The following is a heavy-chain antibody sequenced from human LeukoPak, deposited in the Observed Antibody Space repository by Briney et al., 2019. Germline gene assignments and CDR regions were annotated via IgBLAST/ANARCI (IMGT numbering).Heavy chain of an antibody. J-gene: IGHJ4*02. V-gene: IGHV3-21*01. CDR1: GFTFSTYS. Sequence: PGGSLRLCCAASGFTFSTYSMNWVRQATGKGLEWVSSISSSSSYIYYADSVKGRFTISRDNAKNSLYLQMNSLRADDTAVYYCASGDYGDYTGPSGYWGQGTLVTVSS. D-gene: IGHD4-17*01. CDR2: ISSSSSYI. CDR3: ASGDYGDYTGPSGY.